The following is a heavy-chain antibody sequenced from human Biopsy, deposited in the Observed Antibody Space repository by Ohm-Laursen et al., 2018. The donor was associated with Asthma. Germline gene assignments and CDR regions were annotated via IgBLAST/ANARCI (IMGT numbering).Heavy chain of an antibody. J-gene: IGHJ6*02. D-gene: IGHD3-16*01. Sequence: SVKVSCKSSGGTFRTYAFNWVRQAPGQGLEWMGGIIPMYGVPKVAQKFQGRVTITADESTRTAYMEMSSLRSEDTAVYYCARVDAIMISGDFYFYSGFDLWGQGTTVRVSS. CDR3: ARVDAIMISGDFYFYSGFDL. CDR2: IIPMYGVP. V-gene: IGHV1-69*13. CDR1: GGTFRTYA.